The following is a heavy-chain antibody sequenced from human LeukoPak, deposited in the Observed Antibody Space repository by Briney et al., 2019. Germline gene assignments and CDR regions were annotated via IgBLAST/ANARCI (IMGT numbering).Heavy chain of an antibody. V-gene: IGHV1-18*01. Sequence: GASVKVSCTASGYTFTIYGTSWVRQAPGQGLEWMGWISAYNGNTNYAQKLQGRVTMTTDTSTSTAYMELRSLRSDDTAVYYCARDQKPHTAPQGYYGMDVWGQGTTVTVSS. CDR3: ARDQKPHTAPQGYYGMDV. D-gene: IGHD5-18*01. CDR1: GYTFTIYG. J-gene: IGHJ6*02. CDR2: ISAYNGNT.